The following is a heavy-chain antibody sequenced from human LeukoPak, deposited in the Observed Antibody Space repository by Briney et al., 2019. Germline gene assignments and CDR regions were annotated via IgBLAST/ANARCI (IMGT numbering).Heavy chain of an antibody. CDR2: IYRGGAT. CDR3: AREGMHDSSGYYPIGGSYYFDH. Sequence: PGGSLRLSCAASGFNVGSNYMSWVRQTPGKGLEWVSVIYRGGATYYADSVKGRFTLSRDNSKNTLYLQTNSLRVEDTAVYYCAREGMHDSSGYYPIGGSYYFDHWGQGTLVTVSS. J-gene: IGHJ4*02. D-gene: IGHD3-22*01. CDR1: GFNVGSNY. V-gene: IGHV3-53*01.